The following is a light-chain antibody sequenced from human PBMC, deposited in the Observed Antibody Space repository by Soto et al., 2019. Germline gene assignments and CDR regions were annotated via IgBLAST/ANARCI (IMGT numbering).Light chain of an antibody. Sequence: EIVLTQSPGTLSLSPVERSTLSCRASQSVSNNYLAWYQQKPGQAPRLLIYGASNRATGIPDRFSGSGSGTDFTLTISRLEPEDFAVYYCQQYGSSGTFGQGNKGDIK. CDR2: GAS. CDR3: QQYGSSGT. V-gene: IGKV3-20*01. J-gene: IGKJ1*01. CDR1: QSVSNNY.